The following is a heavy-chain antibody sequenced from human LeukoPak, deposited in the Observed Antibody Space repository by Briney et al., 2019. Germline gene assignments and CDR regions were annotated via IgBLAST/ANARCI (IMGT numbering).Heavy chain of an antibody. CDR3: ARQYPRSSWYFDY. D-gene: IGHD6-13*01. CDR1: GFTFSDYY. J-gene: IGHJ4*02. Sequence: KTGGSLRLSCAASGFTFSDYYMSWIRQAPGKGLEWVSYISSSGSTIYYADSVKGRFTISRDNAKNSLYLQMNSLRAEDTAVYYCARQYPRSSWYFDYWGQGTLVTVSS. V-gene: IGHV3-11*01. CDR2: ISSSGSTI.